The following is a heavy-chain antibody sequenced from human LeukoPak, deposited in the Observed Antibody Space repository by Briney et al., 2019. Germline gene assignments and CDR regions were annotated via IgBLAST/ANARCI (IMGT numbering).Heavy chain of an antibody. J-gene: IGHJ6*03. CDR2: ISSSSSYI. CDR1: GFTFSSYS. Sequence: GGSLRLSCAASGFTFSSYSMNWVRQAPGKGLEWVSSISSSSSYIYYADSVKGRFTISRDNAKNSLYLQMNSLRAEDTAVYYCARIGDSSGWYRIYYYYYYMDVWGKGTTVTVSS. D-gene: IGHD6-19*01. V-gene: IGHV3-21*01. CDR3: ARIGDSSGWYRIYYYYYYMDV.